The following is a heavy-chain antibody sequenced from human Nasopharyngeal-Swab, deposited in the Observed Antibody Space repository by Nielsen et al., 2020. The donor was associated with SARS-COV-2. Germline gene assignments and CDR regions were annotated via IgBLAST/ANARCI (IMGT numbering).Heavy chain of an antibody. Sequence: GESLKISCAASGFTFSSYWMSWVRQAPGKGLEWVANIKQDGSEKYYVDSVKGRFTISRDNAKNSLYLQMNSLRAEDTAVYYCARDRWELLEDYFDYWGQGTLVTVSS. CDR3: ARDRWELLEDYFDY. D-gene: IGHD1-26*01. CDR2: IKQDGSEK. J-gene: IGHJ4*02. V-gene: IGHV3-7*05. CDR1: GFTFSSYW.